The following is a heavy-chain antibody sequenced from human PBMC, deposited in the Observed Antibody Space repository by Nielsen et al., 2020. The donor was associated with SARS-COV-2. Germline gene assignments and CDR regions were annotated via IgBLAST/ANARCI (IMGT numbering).Heavy chain of an antibody. V-gene: IGHV5-51*01. CDR1: GYNFATYW. Sequence: GGSLRLSCQGSGYNFATYWIAWVRQMPGKGLEWMGVVYPGDSDTRYSPSFQGQVIISFDKSITTAYLQWNSLQASDFAMYYCARLQSSTGGGMDVWGQGTAVTVSS. J-gene: IGHJ6*02. D-gene: IGHD6-13*01. CDR3: ARLQSSTGGGMDV. CDR2: VYPGDSDT.